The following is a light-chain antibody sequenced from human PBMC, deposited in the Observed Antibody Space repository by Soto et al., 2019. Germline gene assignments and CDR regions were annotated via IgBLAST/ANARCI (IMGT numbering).Light chain of an antibody. V-gene: IGLV2-14*03. CDR2: DVS. CDR3: SSYTSSSSRV. Sequence: QSALTQPASVSGSPGQSITISCAGTSSDVGGYNFVSWYQQHPGKAPKLIIYDVSHRPSGVSNRFSGSKSANTASLTISGLQAEDEADYYCSSYTSSSSRVFGGGTKVTVL. J-gene: IGLJ2*01. CDR1: SSDVGGYNF.